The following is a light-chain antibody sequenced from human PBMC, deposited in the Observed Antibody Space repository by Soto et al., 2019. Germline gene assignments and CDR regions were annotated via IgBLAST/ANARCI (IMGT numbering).Light chain of an antibody. CDR3: SSYTGGNPSYV. CDR1: SNDVGAFDY. V-gene: IGLV2-14*01. CDR2: EVT. J-gene: IGLJ1*01. Sequence: QSALTQPASISASPGQSISISCTGTSNDVGAFDYVSWYQQHPGKAPKLIIYEVTIRPSGVSDRFSGSKSGNTASLTVSGLQAEDEADYYCSSYTGGNPSYVFGTGTKLTVL.